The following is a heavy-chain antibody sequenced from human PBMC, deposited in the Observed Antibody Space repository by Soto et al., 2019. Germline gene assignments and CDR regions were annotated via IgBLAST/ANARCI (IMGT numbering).Heavy chain of an antibody. CDR3: AKGPAYDIGTGCDY. D-gene: IGHD3-9*01. CDR1: GFTFSLSA. J-gene: IGHJ4*02. V-gene: IGHV3-23*01. CDR2: ISGGGGST. Sequence: EVQLLESGGGFVQPGESLRLSCVASGFTFSLSAMSWVRQAPGRGLEWVSSISGGGGSTEYTDSVKGRCTISRDNSKDTVNWQMNRLRAEDSAVYYCAKGPAYDIGTGCDYWGQGALVTVSS.